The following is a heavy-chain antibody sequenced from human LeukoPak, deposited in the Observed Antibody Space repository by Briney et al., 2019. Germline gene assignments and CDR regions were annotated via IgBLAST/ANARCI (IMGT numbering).Heavy chain of an antibody. CDR2: VYTSRTT. J-gene: IGHJ4*02. CDR3: ARGGRIFCSDY. CDR1: GVSISSGSFY. D-gene: IGHD3-3*01. V-gene: IGHV4-61*02. Sequence: TSATLSLTCTVSGVSISSGSFYWSWIRQPAGKGLEWIRRVYTSRTTNYNPALKSRVTISVDTSKNQFSLKLSAVTAADTAVYYCARGGRIFCSDYWGQGTLVTVSS.